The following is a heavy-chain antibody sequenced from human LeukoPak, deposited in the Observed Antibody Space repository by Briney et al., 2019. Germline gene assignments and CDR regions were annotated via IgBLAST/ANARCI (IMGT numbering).Heavy chain of an antibody. D-gene: IGHD3-10*01. CDR3: EVVRGVRRVDY. CDR2: ISSSGSTI. CDR1: GFTFSSYE. Sequence: GGSLRLSCAASGFTFSSYEMNWVRQAPGKGLEWVSYISSSGSTIYYADSVKGRFTISRDNSKNTLYLQMNSLRAEDTAVYYCEVVRGVRRVDYWGQGTLVTVSS. J-gene: IGHJ4*02. V-gene: IGHV3-48*03.